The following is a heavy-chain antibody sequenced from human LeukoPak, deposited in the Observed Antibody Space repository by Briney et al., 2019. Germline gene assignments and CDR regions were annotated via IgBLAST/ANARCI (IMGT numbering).Heavy chain of an antibody. CDR3: ATDLIAARPGVDY. CDR1: GGTFSSYA. D-gene: IGHD6-6*01. CDR2: IIPIFGTA. Sequence: ASVKVSCKASGGTFSSYAISWVRQAPGQGLEWMGGIIPIFGTANYAQKFQGRVTITADKSTSTAYMELSSLRSEDTAVYYCATDLIAARPGVDYWGQGTLVTVSS. J-gene: IGHJ4*02. V-gene: IGHV1-69*06.